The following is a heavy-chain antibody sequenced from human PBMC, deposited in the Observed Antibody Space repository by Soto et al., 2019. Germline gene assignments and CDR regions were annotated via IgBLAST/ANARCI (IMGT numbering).Heavy chain of an antibody. CDR3: ASHNEGKLELPLFDY. J-gene: IGHJ4*02. Sequence: SETLSLTCTVSGGSISSSSYYWGWIRQPPGKGLEWIGSIYYSGSTYYNPSLKSRVTISVDTSKNQFSLKLSSVTAADTAVYYCASHNEGKLELPLFDYWGQGTLVTVSS. CDR2: IYYSGST. CDR1: GGSISSSSYY. D-gene: IGHD1-7*01. V-gene: IGHV4-39*01.